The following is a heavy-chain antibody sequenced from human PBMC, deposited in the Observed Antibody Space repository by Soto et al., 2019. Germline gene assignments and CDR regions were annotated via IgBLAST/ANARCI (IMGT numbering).Heavy chain of an antibody. V-gene: IGHV5-51*01. CDR1: GYRFSNYW. J-gene: IGHJ5*02. Sequence: GESLKISCKGSGYRFSNYWIGWVRQMPGKGLEWMGIIYPGDSDTRYSPSFQGQVTISADKSISTAYMELSSLRSEDTAVYYCARGIVVVPAALVGYWFDPWGQGTLVTVSS. CDR3: ARGIVVVPAALVGYWFDP. D-gene: IGHD2-2*01. CDR2: IYPGDSDT.